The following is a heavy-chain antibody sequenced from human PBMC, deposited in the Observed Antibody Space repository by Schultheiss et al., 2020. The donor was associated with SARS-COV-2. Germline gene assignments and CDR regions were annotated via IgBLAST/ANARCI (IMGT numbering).Heavy chain of an antibody. V-gene: IGHV5-51*01. CDR3: ARHGMATVTTPDY. J-gene: IGHJ4*02. CDR2: IYPGDSDT. CDR1: GYSFTSYW. Sequence: GGSLRLSCKGSGYSFTSYWIGWVRQMPGKGLEWMGIIYPGDSDTRYSPSFQGQVTISADKSISTAYLQWSSLKASDTAMYYCARHGMATVTTPDYWGQGTLVTVSS. D-gene: IGHD4-17*01.